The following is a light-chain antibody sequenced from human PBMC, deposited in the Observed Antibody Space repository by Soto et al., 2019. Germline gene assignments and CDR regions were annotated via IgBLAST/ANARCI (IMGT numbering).Light chain of an antibody. CDR3: QTWGTGIHGV. CDR2: LNSDGSH. CDR1: SGHSSYA. Sequence: QLVLTQSPSASASLGASVKLTCTLSSGHSSYAIAWHQQQPEKGPRSLMKLNSDGSHSKGDGIPDRFSGSSSGAERYLTISSLQSEDEADYYCQTWGTGIHGVFGGGTKLTVL. J-gene: IGLJ2*01. V-gene: IGLV4-69*01.